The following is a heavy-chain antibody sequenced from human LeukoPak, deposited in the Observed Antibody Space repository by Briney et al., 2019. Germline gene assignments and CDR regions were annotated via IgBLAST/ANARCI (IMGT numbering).Heavy chain of an antibody. J-gene: IGHJ4*02. CDR2: INHSGST. CDR1: GGSFSGYY. V-gene: IGHV4-34*01. Sequence: SETLSLTCAVYGGSFSGYYWSWIRQPPGKGLEWIGEINHSGSTNYNPSLKSRVTISVDTSKNQFSLKLSSVTAADTAVYYCARGRGYSYGLDHWGQGTLVTVSS. D-gene: IGHD5-18*01. CDR3: ARGRGYSYGLDH.